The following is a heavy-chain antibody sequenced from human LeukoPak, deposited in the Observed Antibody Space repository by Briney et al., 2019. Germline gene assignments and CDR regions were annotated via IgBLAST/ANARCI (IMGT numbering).Heavy chain of an antibody. CDR2: IYPGDSDT. CDR1: GYSFTSYW. D-gene: IGHD6-13*01. V-gene: IGHV5-51*01. CDR3: ARTSAAGTSSPFDY. Sequence: GESLKISCHASGYSFTSYWIGWVRQMPGKGLEWMGIIYPGDSDTRYSPSLQGQVTISADKSISTAYLQWSSLKASDTAIYYCARTSAAGTSSPFDYWGQGTLVTVSS. J-gene: IGHJ4*02.